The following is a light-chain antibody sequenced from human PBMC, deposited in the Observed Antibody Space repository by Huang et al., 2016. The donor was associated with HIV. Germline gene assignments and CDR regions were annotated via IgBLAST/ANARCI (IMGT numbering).Light chain of an antibody. Sequence: DVFMTPFPPPLPVPLGQPASISCSSSQSLVHSDGNPYLSWFQQRPGQSPRRLIYKLSNRDSGVPDRFSGSGSGTDFTLKITSVEAEDVGVYYCMQGTHWPLTFGGGTKVEIK. V-gene: IGKV2-30*02. CDR3: MQGTHWPLT. J-gene: IGKJ4*01. CDR2: KLS. CDR1: QSLVHSDGNPY.